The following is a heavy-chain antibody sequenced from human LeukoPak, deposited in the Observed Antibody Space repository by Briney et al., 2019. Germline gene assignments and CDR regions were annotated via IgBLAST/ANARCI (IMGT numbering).Heavy chain of an antibody. CDR2: INPSGGST. J-gene: IGHJ4*02. D-gene: IGHD4-17*01. CDR1: GYTFTSYD. CDR3: ARDRTVTTVGPPDY. Sequence: GASVKVSCKASGYTFTSYDINWVRQATGQGLEWMGIINPSGGSTSYAQKFQGRVTMTRDMSTSTVYMELSSLRSEDTAVYYCARDRTVTTVGPPDYWGPGTLVTVSS. V-gene: IGHV1-46*01.